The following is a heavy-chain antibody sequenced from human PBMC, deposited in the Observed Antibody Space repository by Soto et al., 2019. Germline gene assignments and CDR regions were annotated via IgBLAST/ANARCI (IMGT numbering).Heavy chain of an antibody. V-gene: IGHV3-43*01. CDR3: AKDFLRIETAMNTNFGMDV. Sequence: ADWSMHRFNKNTGKGLEWVSLISWDGGSTYYADSVKGRFTISRDNSKNSLYLQMNSLRTEDTALYYCAKDFLRIETAMNTNFGMDVSGQLTTVSDPS. CDR2: ISWDGGST. D-gene: IGHD5-18*01. CDR1: ADWS. J-gene: IGHJ6*02.